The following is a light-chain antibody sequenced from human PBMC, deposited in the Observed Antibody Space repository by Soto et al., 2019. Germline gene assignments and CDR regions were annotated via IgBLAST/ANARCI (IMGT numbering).Light chain of an antibody. J-gene: IGKJ2*01. CDR1: PSVGRN. Sequence: EIVMTQSPVALSLSPGERAALSCRASPSVGRNFAWYQQRPGQAPRVLIYGTSTRATGVPARFSGSASGTDFTLTISSLQSEDFAVYYCQQYNNWPYTFGQGTRLEIK. CDR2: GTS. CDR3: QQYNNWPYT. V-gene: IGKV3-15*01.